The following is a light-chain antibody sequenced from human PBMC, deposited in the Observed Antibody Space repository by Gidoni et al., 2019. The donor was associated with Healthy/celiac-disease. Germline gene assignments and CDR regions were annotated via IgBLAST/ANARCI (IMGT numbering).Light chain of an antibody. V-gene: IGLV2-8*01. Sequence: QSALTQPHSASGSPGQSVTISCTGTSSDVGGYNSVSWYQQPPGKAPKLMIYEVSKRPSGVPDRFSGSKSGNTASLTVSGLQAEDEADYYCSSYAGSNNVVFGGGTKLTVL. CDR1: SSDVGGYNS. J-gene: IGLJ2*01. CDR3: SSYAGSNNVV. CDR2: EVS.